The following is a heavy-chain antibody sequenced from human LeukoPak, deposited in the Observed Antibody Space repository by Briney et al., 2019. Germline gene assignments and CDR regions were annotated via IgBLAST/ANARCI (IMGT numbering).Heavy chain of an antibody. D-gene: IGHD3-22*01. V-gene: IGHV4-4*07. CDR2: LYTSGST. CDR1: GGSISTYF. Sequence: PSETLSLTCTVSGGSISTYFWSWIRQPAGKGLEWIGRLYTSGSTNYNPSLKSRLTMSADTSKNQFSLNLRSVTAAGTAIYYCARDRVDSSGYYYYYGIDVWGQGTAVTVSS. J-gene: IGHJ6*02. CDR3: ARDRVDSSGYYYYYGIDV.